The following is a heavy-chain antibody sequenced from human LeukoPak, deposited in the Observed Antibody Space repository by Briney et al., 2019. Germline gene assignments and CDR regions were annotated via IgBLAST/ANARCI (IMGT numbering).Heavy chain of an antibody. CDR1: GYTFSNYG. CDR2: IRAYNGDT. J-gene: IGHJ4*02. D-gene: IGHD5-18*01. V-gene: IGHV1-18*01. CDR3: ARGAAGGYSPSVEFDY. Sequence: GASVNVSCKASGYTFSNYGFSWVRQAPGQGLERMGWIRAYNGDTKYAQKFQGRVTMTTDTSTTTAYMELRSLRSDDTAVYYCARGAAGGYSPSVEFDYWGQGTQVTVSS.